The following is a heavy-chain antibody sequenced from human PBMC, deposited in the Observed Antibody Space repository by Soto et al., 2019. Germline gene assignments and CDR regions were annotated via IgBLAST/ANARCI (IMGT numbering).Heavy chain of an antibody. CDR1: GYTFTSYG. D-gene: IGHD5-12*01. V-gene: IGHV1-18*01. CDR2: ISAYNGNT. Sequence: ASVKVSCKASGYTFTSYGISWVRQAPGQGLERMGWISAYNGNTNYAQKLQGRVTMTTDTSTSTAYMELRSLRSDDTAVYYYARDRHREYSGYDFYYYYGMDVWGQGTTVTVSS. CDR3: ARDRHREYSGYDFYYYYGMDV. J-gene: IGHJ6*02.